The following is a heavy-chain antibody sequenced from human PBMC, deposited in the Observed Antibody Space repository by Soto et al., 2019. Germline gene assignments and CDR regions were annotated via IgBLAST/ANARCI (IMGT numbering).Heavy chain of an antibody. CDR2: IIPMFGTP. CDR1: GGYFSRHA. D-gene: IGHD1-1*01. V-gene: IGHV1-69*13. J-gene: IGHJ6*02. Sequence: ASVKVSCKTAGGYFSRHAIIWVRQAPGLGLEWVGGIIPMFGTPHYAQRFQGRGTISADESTTTAYMELASLTSEDTAIFYCARGGLETLSYFYGMDVWGQGTTVTVSS. CDR3: ARGGLETLSYFYGMDV.